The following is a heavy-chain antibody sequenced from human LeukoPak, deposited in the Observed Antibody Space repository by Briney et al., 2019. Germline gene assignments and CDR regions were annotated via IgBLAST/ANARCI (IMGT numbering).Heavy chain of an antibody. CDR3: ARAFH. J-gene: IGHJ4*02. CDR1: GFTFRNYY. Sequence: GGSLRLSCVVSGFTFRNYYMSWIRQAPGKGLEWVSYISSSGDDTDYADPVKGRFTISRDNARNSVYLQMTSLRVEDTAMYYCARAFHWGQGTLVTVST. V-gene: IGHV3-11*04. CDR2: ISSSGDDT. D-gene: IGHD2/OR15-2a*01.